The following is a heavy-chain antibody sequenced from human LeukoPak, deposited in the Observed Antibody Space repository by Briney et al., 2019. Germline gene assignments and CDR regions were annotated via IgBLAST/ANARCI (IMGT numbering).Heavy chain of an antibody. CDR3: ARVSVVVPAAMVDV. D-gene: IGHD2-2*01. Sequence: SDTLSLTCTVSGGSISSGSYYWSWIRQPAGKGLEWIGRIYTSGSTNYNPSLKSRVTISVETSKNQFSLKLSSVTAADTAVYYCARVSVVVPAAMVDVWGKGTTVTVSS. J-gene: IGHJ6*04. CDR2: IYTSGST. CDR1: GGSISSGSYY. V-gene: IGHV4-61*02.